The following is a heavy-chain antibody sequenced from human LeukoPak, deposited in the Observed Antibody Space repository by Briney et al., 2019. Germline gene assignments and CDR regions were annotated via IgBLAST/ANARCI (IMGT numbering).Heavy chain of an antibody. CDR1: GGSIGSYH. V-gene: IGHV4-59*01. J-gene: IGHJ4*02. Sequence: SETLSLTFSVSGGSIGSYHWNWIRQPSGKGLEWIGIVFNNGGTKHNPSLKSRVAISVDTSKNQFALKLSSVTAADTAVYYCVASYGGYVLDYWGQGALVIVSS. D-gene: IGHD5-12*01. CDR3: VASYGGYVLDY. CDR2: VFNNGGT.